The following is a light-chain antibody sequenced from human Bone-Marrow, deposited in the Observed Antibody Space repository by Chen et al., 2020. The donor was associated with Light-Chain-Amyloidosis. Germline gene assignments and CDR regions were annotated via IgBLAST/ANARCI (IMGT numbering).Light chain of an antibody. J-gene: IGLJ1*01. Sequence: QSALTQPASVSGSPGQSITISCTGTSRDVGGDNHVSWYQQHPDKAPKLMIYEVTNRPSWVPDRVSGSKSDNTDSLTISGLQTEDEADYFCSSYTITNTLVFGSGTRVTVL. V-gene: IGLV2-14*01. CDR2: EVT. CDR1: SRDVGGDNH. CDR3: SSYTITNTLV.